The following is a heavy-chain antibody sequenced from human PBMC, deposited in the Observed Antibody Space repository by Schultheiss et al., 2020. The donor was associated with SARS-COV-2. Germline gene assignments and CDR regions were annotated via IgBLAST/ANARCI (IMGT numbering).Heavy chain of an antibody. CDR3: ARDRFGSSSYSYYYGMDV. V-gene: IGHV3-66*01. Sequence: GGSLRLSCAASGFTVSSNYMSWVRQAPGKGLEWVSVIYSGGSTYYADSVKGRFTISRDNSKNTMYLQMNSLRAEDTAVYYCARDRFGSSSYSYYYGMDVWGQGTTVTVSS. CDR2: IYSGGST. CDR1: GFTVSSNY. J-gene: IGHJ6*02. D-gene: IGHD6-6*01.